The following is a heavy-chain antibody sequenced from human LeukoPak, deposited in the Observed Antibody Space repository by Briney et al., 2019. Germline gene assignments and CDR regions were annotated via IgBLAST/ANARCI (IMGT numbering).Heavy chain of an antibody. CDR2: INKDGGEK. CDR1: GFTFSSYW. V-gene: IGHV3-7*03. J-gene: IGHJ5*02. D-gene: IGHD4-17*01. CDR3: ARRLAHGLDNWFDP. Sequence: GGSLRLSCAASGFTFSSYWMSWVRQAPGKGLEWVANINKDGGEKYYVDSVKGRFTISRDNAKNSLYLQMNSLRADDTAVYYCARRLAHGLDNWFDPWGQGTLVTVSS.